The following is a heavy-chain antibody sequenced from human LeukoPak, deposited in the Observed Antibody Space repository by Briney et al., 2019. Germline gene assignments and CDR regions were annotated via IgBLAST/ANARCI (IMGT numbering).Heavy chain of an antibody. CDR1: GYSFTDYY. CDR2: INPNSGGT. CDR3: ARADRLNGGPYLIGP. V-gene: IGHV1-2*02. Sequence: PVASVKVSCKTSGYSFTDYYMRWVRQAPGQGLEWMGWINPNSGGTSSAQKFQGRVTMTRDTSINTVYMEVSWLTSDDTAIYYCARADRLNGGPYLIGPWGQGTLVTVSS. J-gene: IGHJ5*02. D-gene: IGHD3-16*01.